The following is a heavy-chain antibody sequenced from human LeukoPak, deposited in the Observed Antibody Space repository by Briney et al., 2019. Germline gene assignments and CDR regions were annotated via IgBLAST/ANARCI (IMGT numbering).Heavy chain of an antibody. D-gene: IGHD3-22*01. Sequence: SETLSLTCAVSGGSISSGGYSWSWIRQPPGKGLEWIGYIYHSGSTYYNPPLKSRVTISVDRSKNQFSLKLSSVTAADTAVYYCARGATGNYYYDSSGYYDYWGQGTLVTVSS. J-gene: IGHJ4*02. CDR1: GGSISSGGYS. CDR3: ARGATGNYYYDSSGYYDY. V-gene: IGHV4-30-2*01. CDR2: IYHSGST.